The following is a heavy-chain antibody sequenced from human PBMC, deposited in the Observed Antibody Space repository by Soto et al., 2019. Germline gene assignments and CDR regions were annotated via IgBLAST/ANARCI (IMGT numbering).Heavy chain of an antibody. CDR1: GGSITSHTHY. V-gene: IGHV4-31*03. J-gene: IGHJ4*02. Sequence: QVQLQESAPGLVKPSQTLSLTCNVSGGSITSHTHYWSWIRQHPGKGLEWIGNIHFRGTTYYNPSLESRVFISVDTSQNQFSLRLTSVTAADTAVYFCATYDYSDFYFDQWGQGTLVSVSS. CDR2: IHFRGTT. CDR3: ATYDYSDFYFDQ. D-gene: IGHD4-17*01.